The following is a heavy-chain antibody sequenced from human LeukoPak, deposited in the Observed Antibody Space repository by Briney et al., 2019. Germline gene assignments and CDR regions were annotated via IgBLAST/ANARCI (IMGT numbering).Heavy chain of an antibody. CDR1: GGSISSYY. V-gene: IGHV4-59*01. CDR3: ATPAPHYYGPGSYFS. J-gene: IGHJ5*02. D-gene: IGHD3-10*01. CDR2: IYYSGST. Sequence: SETLSLTCTVSGGSISSYYWSWIRQPPGKGLEWIGYIYYSGSTNYNPSLKSRVTISVDTSKNQFSLKVSSVTVADTAVYYCATPAPHYYGPGSYFSWGQGTLVTVSS.